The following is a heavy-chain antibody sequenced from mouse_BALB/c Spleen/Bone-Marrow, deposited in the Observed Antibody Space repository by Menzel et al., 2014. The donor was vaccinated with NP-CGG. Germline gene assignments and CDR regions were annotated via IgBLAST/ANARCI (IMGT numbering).Heavy chain of an antibody. CDR3: AREGGNFPWFAY. Sequence: VQLQESGTELVRPGVSVKISCKGSGYTFTDYAMHWVKQSHAKSPEWIGVISTYYGDASYNQKFKGKATMTVDKSSSTTYMELARLTSEDSATYYCAREGGNFPWFAYWGQGTLVTVSA. CDR1: GYTFTDYA. CDR2: ISTYYGDA. V-gene: IGHV1S137*01. J-gene: IGHJ3*01. D-gene: IGHD2-1*01.